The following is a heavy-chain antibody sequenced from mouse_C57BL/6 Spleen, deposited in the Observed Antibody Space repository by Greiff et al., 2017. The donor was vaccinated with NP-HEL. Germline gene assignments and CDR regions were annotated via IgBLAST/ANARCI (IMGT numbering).Heavy chain of an antibody. CDR3: ARRGGYYGSSYVYFDV. V-gene: IGHV1-75*01. D-gene: IGHD1-1*01. CDR1: GYTFTDYY. CDR2: IFPGSGST. J-gene: IGHJ1*03. Sequence: QVHVKQSGPELVKPGASVKISCKASGYTFTDYYINWVKQRPGQGLEWIGWIFPGSGSTYYNETFKGKATLPVDKSSSTAYMLLSSLTSEDSAVYFCARRGGYYGSSYVYFDVWGTGTTVTVSS.